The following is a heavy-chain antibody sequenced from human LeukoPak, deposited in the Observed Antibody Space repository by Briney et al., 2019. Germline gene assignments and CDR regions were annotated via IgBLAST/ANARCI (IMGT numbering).Heavy chain of an antibody. CDR1: GFIVSSNY. Sequence: GGSLRLSCAASGFIVSSNYMSWVRQAPGKGLEWVSVIYSGGSTYYADSVKGRFTISRDNSKNTLYPQMNSLRAEDTAVYYCARDRPYFDYWGQGTLVTVSS. D-gene: IGHD6-6*01. CDR3: ARDRPYFDY. V-gene: IGHV3-53*01. CDR2: IYSGGST. J-gene: IGHJ4*02.